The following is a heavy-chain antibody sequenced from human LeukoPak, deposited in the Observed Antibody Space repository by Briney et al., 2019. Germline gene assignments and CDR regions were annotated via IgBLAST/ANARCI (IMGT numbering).Heavy chain of an antibody. Sequence: PGGSLRLSCVASGFNVSSKYMSWVRQAPGKGLEWVSVIYSGGSTYYADSVKGQFTISRHSSKNTLYLQMNSLRVEDTAVYYCARVHIDSKTEHVFDLWGQGTMVTVSS. V-gene: IGHV3-53*04. J-gene: IGHJ3*01. CDR2: IYSGGST. D-gene: IGHD1-1*01. CDR1: GFNVSSKY. CDR3: ARVHIDSKTEHVFDL.